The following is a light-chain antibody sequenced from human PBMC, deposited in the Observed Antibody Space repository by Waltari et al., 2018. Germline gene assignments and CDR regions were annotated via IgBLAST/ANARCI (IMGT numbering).Light chain of an antibody. Sequence: EIVMTQSPATLSLSPGESATLSCKASPNVYTNLAWYHQKPGQAPRLLISGASARATGVPSRFRGSGSGTEFTLTISSLQSDDFAVYYGQQDNTWPPLTGGGGTRVDIK. CDR3: QQDNTWPPLT. CDR1: PNVYTN. V-gene: IGKV3-15*01. J-gene: IGKJ4*02. CDR2: GAS.